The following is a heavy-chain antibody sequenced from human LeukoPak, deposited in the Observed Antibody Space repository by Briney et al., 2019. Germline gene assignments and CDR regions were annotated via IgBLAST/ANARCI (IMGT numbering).Heavy chain of an antibody. Sequence: SETLSLTCTASGGSISSHHWSWIRQPPGKGLEWIGEINHSGSTNYNPSLKSRVTISVDTSKNQFSLKLSSVTAADTAVYYCARDVLTGYQPFDYWGQGTLVTVSS. CDR2: INHSGST. J-gene: IGHJ4*02. CDR3: ARDVLTGYQPFDY. V-gene: IGHV4-34*01. D-gene: IGHD3-9*01. CDR1: GGSISSHH.